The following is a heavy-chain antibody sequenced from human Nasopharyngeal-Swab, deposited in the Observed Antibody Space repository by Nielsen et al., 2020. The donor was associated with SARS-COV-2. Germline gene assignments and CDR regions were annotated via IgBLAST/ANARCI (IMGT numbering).Heavy chain of an antibody. D-gene: IGHD3-22*01. CDR2: ITSSSGII. CDR1: GFTFRSYP. V-gene: IGHV3-48*04. CDR3: ASAHRAYGDSGYYPLDY. J-gene: IGHJ4*02. Sequence: GESLKISCEASGFTFRSYPMNWVRQAPGKGLEWVSYITSSSGIIYYADSMKGRFTISRDNAKNLLYLQMNSLRAEDTAVYYCASAHRAYGDSGYYPLDYWGKGTLVTVSS.